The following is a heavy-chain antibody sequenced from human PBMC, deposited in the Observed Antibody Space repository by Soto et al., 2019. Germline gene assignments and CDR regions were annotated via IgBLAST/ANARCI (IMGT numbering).Heavy chain of an antibody. Sequence: GKGLEWVANIKQDGSEKYYVDTVKGRFTISRGNAKNSRYLQMNSLRAEDTAVYYCARGLVVAATRNWFDPWGQGTLVTVSS. V-gene: IGHV3-7*01. CDR2: IKQDGSEK. D-gene: IGHD2-15*01. J-gene: IGHJ5*02. CDR3: ARGLVVAATRNWFDP.